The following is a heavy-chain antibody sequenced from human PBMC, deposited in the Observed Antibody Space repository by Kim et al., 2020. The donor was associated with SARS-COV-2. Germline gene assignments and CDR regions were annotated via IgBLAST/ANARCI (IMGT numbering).Heavy chain of an antibody. J-gene: IGHJ6*02. CDR1: GGSISSSSYY. Sequence: SETLSLTCTVSGGSISSSSYYWGWIRQPPGKGLEWIGSIYYSGSTYYNPSLKSRVTISVDTSKNQFSLKLSSVTAADTAVYYCARHGGDYDILTGTYGMGVWGQGTTVTVSS. CDR2: IYYSGST. D-gene: IGHD3-9*01. V-gene: IGHV4-39*01. CDR3: ARHGGDYDILTGTYGMGV.